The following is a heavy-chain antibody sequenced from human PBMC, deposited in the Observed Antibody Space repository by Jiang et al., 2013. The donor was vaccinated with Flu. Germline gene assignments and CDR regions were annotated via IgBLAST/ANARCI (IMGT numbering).Heavy chain of an antibody. V-gene: IGHV2-5*02. CDR3: AHALSVTMVRGWSFDY. CDR1: GFSLSTSGVG. D-gene: IGHD3-10*01. Sequence: KPTQTLTLTCTFSGFSLSTSGVGVGWIRQPPGKALEWLALIYWDDDKRYSPSLKSRLTITKDTSKNQVVLTMTNMDPVDTATYYCAHALSVTMVRGWSFDYWGQGTLVTVSS. J-gene: IGHJ4*02. CDR2: IYWDDDK.